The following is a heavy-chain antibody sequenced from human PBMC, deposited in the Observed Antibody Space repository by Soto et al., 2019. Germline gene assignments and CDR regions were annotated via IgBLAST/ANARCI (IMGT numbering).Heavy chain of an antibody. V-gene: IGHV1-18*04. CDR3: ARDSYPLAYSFDY. Sequence: QVQLVQSGGEVKKPGASVKVSCKASGYTFINHGISWVRQAPGQGLEWMGWISGHNGKTNYAQKFQGRVTMTTDTSTSTAFMELRSLRSDDTAVYYCARDSYPLAYSFDYWGQGPLVSVSS. J-gene: IGHJ4*02. CDR1: GYTFINHG. CDR2: ISGHNGKT.